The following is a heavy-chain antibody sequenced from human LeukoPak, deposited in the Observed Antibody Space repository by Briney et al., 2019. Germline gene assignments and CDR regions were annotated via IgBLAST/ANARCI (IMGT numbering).Heavy chain of an antibody. V-gene: IGHV1-8*03. CDR1: GYTFTSYD. J-gene: IGHJ6*03. CDR2: MNPNSGNT. Sequence: ASVKVSXKASGYTFTSYDINWVRQATGQGLEWMGWMNPNSGNTGYAQKFQGRVTITRNTSISTAYMELSSLRSEDTAVYYCARGHLLSPWYHIVVVPAAMSYYYMDVWGKGTTVTVSS. D-gene: IGHD2-2*01. CDR3: ARGHLLSPWYHIVVVPAAMSYYYMDV.